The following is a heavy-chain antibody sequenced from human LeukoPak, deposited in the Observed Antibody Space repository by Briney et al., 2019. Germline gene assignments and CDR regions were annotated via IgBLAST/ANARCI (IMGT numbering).Heavy chain of an antibody. J-gene: IGHJ4*02. V-gene: IGHV1-3*01. D-gene: IGHD3-9*01. CDR3: ARTYYDVLTGYYFDY. CDR1: GYTFSRHI. Sequence: ASVKVSCKASGYTFSRHIIHWVRQAPGQNLEWMGWINADNADTKSSQKLQGRVIITRDTSATTAYMELSSLRSQDTAVYYCARTYYDVLTGYYFDYWGQGTLVTVAS. CDR2: INADNADT.